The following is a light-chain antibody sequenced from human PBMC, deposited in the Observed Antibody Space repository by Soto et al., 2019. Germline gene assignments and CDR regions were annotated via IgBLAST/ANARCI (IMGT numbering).Light chain of an antibody. CDR3: QKYVSAPWT. J-gene: IGKJ1*01. CDR1: QSVRSNY. Sequence: EIVLTQSPGTLYLSPGERATLSCRASQSVRSNYLALYQQKPGQAPRLLIYGASSRATGIPDRFSGSGSGTDFTLTISRLEPEDFAVYYCQKYVSAPWTFGQGTQVEIK. V-gene: IGKV3-20*01. CDR2: GAS.